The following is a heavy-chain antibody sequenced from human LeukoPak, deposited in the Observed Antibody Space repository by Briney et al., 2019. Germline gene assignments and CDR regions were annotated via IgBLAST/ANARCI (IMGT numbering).Heavy chain of an antibody. D-gene: IGHD3-9*01. V-gene: IGHV3-23*01. Sequence: GGSLRLSCAASGFTFSSYAMSWVRQAPGKGLEWVSAISGSGGSTYYADSVKGRFTISRDNSKNTLYLQMNSLRAEDTAVYYFAKDPPYDILTGYSNVFDYWGQGTLVTVSS. CDR1: GFTFSSYA. CDR3: AKDPPYDILTGYSNVFDY. CDR2: ISGSGGST. J-gene: IGHJ4*02.